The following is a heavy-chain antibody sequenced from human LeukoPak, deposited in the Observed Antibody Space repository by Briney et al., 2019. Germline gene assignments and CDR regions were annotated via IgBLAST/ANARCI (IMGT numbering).Heavy chain of an antibody. Sequence: KPPETLSLTCAVYGGSFSGYYWSWIRQPPGKGLEWIGEINHSGSTNYNPSLKSRVTISVDTSKNQFSLKLSSVTAADTAVYYCARGRSSWYTDFDYWGQGTLVTVSS. CDR2: INHSGST. J-gene: IGHJ4*02. D-gene: IGHD6-13*01. V-gene: IGHV4-34*01. CDR3: ARGRSSWYTDFDY. CDR1: GGSFSGYY.